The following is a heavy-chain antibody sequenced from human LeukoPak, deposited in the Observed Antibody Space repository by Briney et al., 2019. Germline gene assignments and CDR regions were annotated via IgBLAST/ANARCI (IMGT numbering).Heavy chain of an antibody. J-gene: IGHJ4*02. D-gene: IGHD3-16*02. V-gene: IGHV3-15*01. CDR2: IKSKTDGGTT. Sequence: GGSLRLSCAASGFTFSNAWMNWVRQAPGKGLEWVGRIKSKTDGGTTDYAAPVTGRFTISRDDSKNTLYVQLNSLKTEDTAVYYCTWGSYRDQVDYWGQGTLVTVSS. CDR3: TWGSYRDQVDY. CDR1: GFTFSNAW.